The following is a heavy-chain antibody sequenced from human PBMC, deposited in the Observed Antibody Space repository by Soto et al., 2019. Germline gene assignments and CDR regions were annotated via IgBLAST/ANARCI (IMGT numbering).Heavy chain of an antibody. CDR1: GGTFSTYT. CDR3: ARSQDSSGYWNNCFDP. CDR2: IIPLFGTA. D-gene: IGHD3-22*01. J-gene: IGHJ5*02. V-gene: IGHV1-69*13. Sequence: SVKVSCKASGGTFSTYTMTWVRRAPGQGLEWMGGIIPLFGTANYAQKFQGRVTITADESTSTVYMELSSLRSEDTAVYYCARSQDSSGYWNNCFDPWGQGTLVTVSS.